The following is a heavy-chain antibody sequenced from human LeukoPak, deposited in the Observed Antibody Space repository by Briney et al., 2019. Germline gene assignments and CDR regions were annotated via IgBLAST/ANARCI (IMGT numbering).Heavy chain of an antibody. J-gene: IGHJ5*02. D-gene: IGHD6-13*01. CDR3: ASAPNYIAASNWFDP. V-gene: IGHV1-69*04. CDR1: GGTFSSYA. Sequence: SVKVSCKASGGTFSSYAISWVRQAPGQGLEWMGRIIPILGIANYAQKFQGRVTITADKSTSTAYMELSSLRSDDTAVYYCASAPNYIAASNWFDPWGQGTLVTVSS. CDR2: IIPILGIA.